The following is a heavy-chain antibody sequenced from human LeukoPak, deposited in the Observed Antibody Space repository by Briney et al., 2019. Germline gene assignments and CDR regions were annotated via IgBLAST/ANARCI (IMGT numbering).Heavy chain of an antibody. CDR1: GGSISSGGSS. D-gene: IGHD3-3*01. J-gene: IGHJ4*02. CDR3: ARVAYYDFWSGYYYFDY. Sequence: SETLSLTCTVSGGSISSGGSSWSWIRQHPGKGLEWIGYIYYSGSPYYNPSLKSQGTISVDTSKNQFSLKLSSVTDADTAVYYCARVAYYDFWSGYYYFDYWGQGTLVTVSS. CDR2: IYYSGSP. V-gene: IGHV4-31*01.